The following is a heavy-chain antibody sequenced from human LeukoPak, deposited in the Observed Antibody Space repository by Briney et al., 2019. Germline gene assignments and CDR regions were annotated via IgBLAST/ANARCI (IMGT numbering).Heavy chain of an antibody. CDR1: GGSISSYF. Sequence: PSGTLSLTCTVSGGSISSYFWSWIRQPPGKGLEWIGYIYYSGSTNYNPSLKSRVTISVDTSKNQFSLKLSSVTAADTAVYYCARGIIVGATWGENDNWFDPWGQGTLVTVSS. J-gene: IGHJ5*02. D-gene: IGHD1-26*01. V-gene: IGHV4-59*01. CDR2: IYYSGST. CDR3: ARGIIVGATWGENDNWFDP.